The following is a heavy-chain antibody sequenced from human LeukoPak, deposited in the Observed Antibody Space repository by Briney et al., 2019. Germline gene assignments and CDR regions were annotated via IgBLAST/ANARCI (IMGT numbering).Heavy chain of an antibody. CDR3: ARADY. CDR2: FDPEDGET. CDR1: GYTLTELS. Sequence: ASVKVSCKVSGYTLTELSMHWVRQAPGKGLEWMGGFDPEDGETIYAQKFQGRVNMTRDTSTSTVYLELSSLRSEDTAVYYCARADYWGQGTLVTVSS. V-gene: IGHV1-24*01. J-gene: IGHJ4*02.